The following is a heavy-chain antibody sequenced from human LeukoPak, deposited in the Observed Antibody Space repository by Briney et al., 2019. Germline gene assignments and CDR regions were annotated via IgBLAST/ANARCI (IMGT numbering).Heavy chain of an antibody. CDR3: ARVGGLLWFGFWFDP. CDR2: ISAYNGNT. J-gene: IGHJ5*02. V-gene: IGHV1-18*01. Sequence: ASVKVCCKASGYTFTSYGISWVRQAPGQGLEWMGWISAYNGNTNYAQKLQGRVTLTTDTSTSTAYMELRSLRSDDTAVYYCARVGGLLWFGFWFDPWGQGTLATVSS. CDR1: GYTFTSYG. D-gene: IGHD3-10*01.